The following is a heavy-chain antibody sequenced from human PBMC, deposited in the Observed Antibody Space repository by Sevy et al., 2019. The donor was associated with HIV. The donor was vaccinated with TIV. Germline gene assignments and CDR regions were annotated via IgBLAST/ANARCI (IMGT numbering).Heavy chain of an antibody. J-gene: IGHJ6*02. D-gene: IGHD3-22*01. V-gene: IGHV5-51*01. CDR1: GYSFTSYW. Sequence: GESLKISCKGSGYSFTSYWIGWVRHMPGKGLEWMRIIYPGDSDTRYSLSFQGQVTISADKSISTAYLQWSSLKASDTARYYCARRGRSYYDSSGFYYGMDVWGQGTTVTVSS. CDR2: IYPGDSDT. CDR3: ARRGRSYYDSSGFYYGMDV.